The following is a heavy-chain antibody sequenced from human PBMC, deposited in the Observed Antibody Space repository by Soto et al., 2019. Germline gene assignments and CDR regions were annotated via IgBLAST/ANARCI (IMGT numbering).Heavy chain of an antibody. CDR2: ISGSGGST. CDR1: GFTFSSYA. V-gene: IGHV3-23*01. D-gene: IGHD3-3*01. J-gene: IGHJ6*03. Sequence: GGSLRLSCAASGFTFSSYAINWVRQAPGKGLDWVSGISGSGGSTYYADSVKGRFTISRDNSKNTLYLQMNSLRAEDTAVYYCAKGVRYDFWPSYRYIDVWGKGTTVTVSS. CDR3: AKGVRYDFWPSYRYIDV.